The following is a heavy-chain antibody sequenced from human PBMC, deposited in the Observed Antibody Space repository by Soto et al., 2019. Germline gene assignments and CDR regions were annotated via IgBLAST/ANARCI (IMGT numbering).Heavy chain of an antibody. Sequence: ASVKVSCKASGGTFSSYTISWVRQAPGQGLEWMGRIIPILGIANYAQKFQGRVTITADKSTSTAYMELSSLRSEDTAVYYCARSESADFLSCYPGPLTTDAFDIWGQGTMVTVSS. J-gene: IGHJ3*02. CDR1: GGTFSSYT. CDR3: ARSESADFLSCYPGPLTTDAFDI. V-gene: IGHV1-69*02. CDR2: IIPILGIA. D-gene: IGHD3-3*01.